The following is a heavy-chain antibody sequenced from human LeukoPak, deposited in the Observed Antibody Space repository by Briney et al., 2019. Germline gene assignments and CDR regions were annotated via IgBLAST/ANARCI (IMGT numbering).Heavy chain of an antibody. CDR3: ARRSSSGGYYFDY. J-gene: IGHJ4*02. Sequence: GESLKISCKGSGYSFSSYWIGWVRQMPGKGPEWMVIIYPGDSDVEYGPSFEGQVTISADKSNSTAYLQWSSLKASDTAVYYCARRSSSGGYYFDYWGQGTLVTVSS. CDR2: IYPGDSDV. CDR1: GYSFSSYW. D-gene: IGHD3-16*01. V-gene: IGHV5-51*01.